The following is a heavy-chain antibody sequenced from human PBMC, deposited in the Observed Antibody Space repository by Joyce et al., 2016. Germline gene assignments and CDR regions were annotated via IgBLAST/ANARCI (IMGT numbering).Heavy chain of an antibody. CDR1: GFTFSSSA. CDR3: AKGTLGSCSGTTCYPLDS. J-gene: IGHJ4*02. V-gene: IGHV3-23*01. Sequence: EVQLLEFGGGWVQPGGSVRLSCAASGFTFSSSAMCWVRQAPGKVLEGVSAISGSDDGTYHADSVRCRFTISRDNSKNTLYLQRNSLTAEDTAIYYCAKGTLGSCSGTTCYPLDSWGQGTLVTVSS. D-gene: IGHD2-15*01. CDR2: ISGSDDGT.